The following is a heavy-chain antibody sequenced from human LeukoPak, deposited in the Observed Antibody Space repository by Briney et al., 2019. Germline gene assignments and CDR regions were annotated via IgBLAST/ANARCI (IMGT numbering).Heavy chain of an antibody. J-gene: IGHJ4*02. D-gene: IGHD3/OR15-3a*01. V-gene: IGHV3-7*01. CDR1: GFTFSSYW. CDR3: ARDDGFSCYSY. CDR2: MNLDGSEK. Sequence: GGSLRLSCAASGFTFSSYWMTWVRQAPGKGLEWVANMNLDGSEKYYVDSVKGRFTISRDNAKNSLYLQMNSLTAEDTAIYYCARDDGFSCYSYWGQGNLVTVSS.